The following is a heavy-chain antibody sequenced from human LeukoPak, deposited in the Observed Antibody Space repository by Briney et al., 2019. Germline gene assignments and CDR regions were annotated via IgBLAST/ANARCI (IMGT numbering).Heavy chain of an antibody. D-gene: IGHD1/OR15-1a*01. CDR2: ISGSGGYS. Sequence: GGSLRLSCEASGFTFNNNVMSWVRQAPGKGPEWVSVISGSGGYSYDADSVKGRFTISRDNAKNSLNLHMNSLRAEDTAVYYCAREGTRGLFDSWGQGTLVTVSS. CDR1: GFTFNNNV. V-gene: IGHV3-21*01. J-gene: IGHJ4*02. CDR3: AREGTRGLFDS.